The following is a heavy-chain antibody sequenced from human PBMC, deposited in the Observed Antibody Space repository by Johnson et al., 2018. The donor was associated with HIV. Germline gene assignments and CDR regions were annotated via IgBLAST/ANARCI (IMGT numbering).Heavy chain of an antibody. D-gene: IGHD2-2*01. V-gene: IGHV3-20*04. J-gene: IGHJ3*02. CDR1: GFTFSSYA. Sequence: VQLVESGGGVVQPGRSLRLSCAASGFTFSSYAMNWVRQAPGKGLEWVSGINWNGGSTGYADSVKGRFLFSRDNARNSLYLQMNSLRAEDTALYYCARVRGLGYCSSTNCWGDAFDIWGQGTMVTVSS. CDR3: ARVRGLGYCSSTNCWGDAFDI. CDR2: INWNGGST.